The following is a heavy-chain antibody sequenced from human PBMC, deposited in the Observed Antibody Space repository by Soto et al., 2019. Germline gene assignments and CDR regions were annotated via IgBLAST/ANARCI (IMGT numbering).Heavy chain of an antibody. Sequence: GASVKVSCKASGYTFTSYDINWVRQATGQGLEWMGWMNPNSGNTGYAQKFQGRVTMTRNTSISTAYMELSSLRSEDTAVYYCARGPKDYYGSHYYMDVWGKGTTVTVSS. D-gene: IGHD3-10*01. CDR1: GYTFTSYD. V-gene: IGHV1-8*01. J-gene: IGHJ6*03. CDR3: ARGPKDYYGSHYYMDV. CDR2: MNPNSGNT.